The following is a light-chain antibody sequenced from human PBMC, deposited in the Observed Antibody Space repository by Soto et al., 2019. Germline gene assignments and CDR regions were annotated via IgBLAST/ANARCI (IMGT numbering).Light chain of an antibody. CDR2: EVN. Sequence: QSLLTQPSSLSVSPGHSITISCTGTSSDIGAYDYISWYQQPPGKAPKLMISEVNNRPSGVSNRFSGSKSGNTAYLTISVLQVDDEDESCCFSFTTTRAHRFGNWTKVTV. V-gene: IGLV2-14*01. CDR1: SSDIGAYDY. J-gene: IGLJ1*01. CDR3: FSFTTTRAHR.